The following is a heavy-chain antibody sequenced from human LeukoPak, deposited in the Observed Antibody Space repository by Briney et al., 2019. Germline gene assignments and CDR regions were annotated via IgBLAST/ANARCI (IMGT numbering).Heavy chain of an antibody. CDR1: GYTFTSYD. V-gene: IGHV1-8*01. Sequence: ASVKVSCKASGYTFTSYDINWVRQATGQGLEWMGWMNPNSGNTGYAQKFQGRVTMTRNTFISTAYMELSSLRSEDTAVYYCARAFYYDSSGYYYHFDYWGQGTLVTVSS. D-gene: IGHD3-22*01. CDR2: MNPNSGNT. J-gene: IGHJ4*02. CDR3: ARAFYYDSSGYYYHFDY.